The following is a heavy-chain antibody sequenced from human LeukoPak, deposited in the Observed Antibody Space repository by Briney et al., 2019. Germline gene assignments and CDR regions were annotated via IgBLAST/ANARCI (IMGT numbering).Heavy chain of an antibody. CDR3: ARVISYYDSSGYYGDAFDI. V-gene: IGHV4-59*01. CDR1: GGSISSYY. Sequence: PSETLSLTCTVSGGSISSYYWSWIRQPPGKGLEWIGYIYYSGSTNYNPSLKSRVTISVDTPKNQFSLKLSSVTAADTAVYYCARVISYYDSSGYYGDAFDIWGQGTMVTVSS. D-gene: IGHD3-22*01. J-gene: IGHJ3*02. CDR2: IYYSGST.